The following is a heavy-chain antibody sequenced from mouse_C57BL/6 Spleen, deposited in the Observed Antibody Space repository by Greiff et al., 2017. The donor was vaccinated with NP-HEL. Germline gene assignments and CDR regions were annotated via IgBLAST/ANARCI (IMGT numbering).Heavy chain of an antibody. J-gene: IGHJ3*01. CDR3: ARGGYDGLGFAY. CDR2: INPNNGGT. V-gene: IGHV1-18*01. D-gene: IGHD2-2*01. Sequence: EVQLQQSGPELVKPGASVKISCKASGYTFTDYNMDWVKQSHGKSLEWIGDINPNNGGTIYNQKFKGKATLTVDKSSSTAYMELRSLTSEDTAVYYCARGGYDGLGFAYWGQGTLVTVSA. CDR1: GYTFTDYN.